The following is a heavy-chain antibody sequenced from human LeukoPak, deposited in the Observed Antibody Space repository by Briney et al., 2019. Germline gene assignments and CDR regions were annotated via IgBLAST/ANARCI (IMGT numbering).Heavy chain of an antibody. V-gene: IGHV1-69*04. CDR2: IIPILGIA. D-gene: IGHD3-10*01. Sequence: SVKVSCKASGYTFTSYAISWVRQAPGQGLEWMERIIPILGIANYAQKFQGRVTITADKSTSTAYMELSSLRSEDTAVYYCARTYYYGSGSYPMNYWGQGTLVTVSS. CDR1: GYTFTSYA. CDR3: ARTYYYGSGSYPMNY. J-gene: IGHJ4*02.